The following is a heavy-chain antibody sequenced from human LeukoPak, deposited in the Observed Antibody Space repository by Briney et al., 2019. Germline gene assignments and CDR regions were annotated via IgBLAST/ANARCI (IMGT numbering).Heavy chain of an antibody. CDR1: GGSISSSSYY. D-gene: IGHD3-22*01. Sequence: PSETLSLTCTVSGGSISSSSYYWGWIRQPPGKGLEWIGSIYYSGSTYYNPSLKSRVTISVDTSKNQFSLKLSSVTAADTAVYYCARRWSSGSNYRAYDFWGQGTMVSVSS. V-gene: IGHV4-39*01. CDR2: IYYSGST. J-gene: IGHJ3*01. CDR3: ARRWSSGSNYRAYDF.